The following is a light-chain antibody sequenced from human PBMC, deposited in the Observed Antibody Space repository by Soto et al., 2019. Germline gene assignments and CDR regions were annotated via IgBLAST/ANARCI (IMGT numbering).Light chain of an antibody. CDR1: QSLLHSNGYKF. V-gene: IGKV2-28*01. CDR3: MQATHSIT. J-gene: IGKJ5*01. CDR2: LAS. Sequence: DIVMTQSPLSLPVMPGEPASISCRSSQSLLHSNGYKFLDWYLQRPGQSPQLLIYLASNRSSGVPDRFSGSGSGTDFTLKISRVEAEDVGVYYCMQATHSITFGQGTRLEIK.